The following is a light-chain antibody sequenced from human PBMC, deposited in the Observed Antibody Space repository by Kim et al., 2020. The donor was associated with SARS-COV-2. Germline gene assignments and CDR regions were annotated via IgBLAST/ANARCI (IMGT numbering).Light chain of an antibody. CDR1: HTISNY. J-gene: IGKJ1*01. CDR2: AAS. Sequence: ASVGARITITCRASHTISNYLNWYQQQPGKAPKLLIYAASSLQSGVPSRFSGSGSGTDFTLTISNLHPEDFATYYCQQSYSTPRTFVQGTKVDIK. CDR3: QQSYSTPRT. V-gene: IGKV1-39*01.